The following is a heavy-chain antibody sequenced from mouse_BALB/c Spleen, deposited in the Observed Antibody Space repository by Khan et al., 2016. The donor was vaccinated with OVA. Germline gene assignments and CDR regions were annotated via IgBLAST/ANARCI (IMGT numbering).Heavy chain of an antibody. V-gene: IGHV3-6*02. CDR3: ERDYFGSSWYFDV. D-gene: IGHD1-1*01. CDR2: IRYDGNN. J-gene: IGHJ1*01. CDR1: GYSITSGYY. Sequence: EVQLQESGPGLVKPSQSLSLTCSVTGYSITSGYYWNWIRQFPGNKLEWMGYIRYDGNNNYSPSLKNRTSITRDTSKNQFFLRLNSVTTEDTATYYGERDYFGSSWYFDVWGAGTTVTVSS.